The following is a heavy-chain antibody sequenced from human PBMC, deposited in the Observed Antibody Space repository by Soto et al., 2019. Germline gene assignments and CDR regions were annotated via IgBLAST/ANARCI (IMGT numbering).Heavy chain of an antibody. CDR1: GYTFTSYG. CDR3: ARSETGSSSWYISFCLDP. D-gene: IGHD6-13*01. CDR2: ISAYNGNT. Sequence: GASVKVSCKASGYTFTSYGISWVRQAPGQGLEWMGWISAYNGNTNYAQKLQGRVTMTTDTSTSTAYMELRSLRSDDTAVYYCARSETGSSSWYISFCLDPWGQGTLVTVSS. V-gene: IGHV1-18*01. J-gene: IGHJ5*02.